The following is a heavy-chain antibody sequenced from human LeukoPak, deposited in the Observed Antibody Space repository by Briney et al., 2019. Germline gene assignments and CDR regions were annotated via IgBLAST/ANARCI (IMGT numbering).Heavy chain of an antibody. D-gene: IGHD1-26*01. CDR2: IYSGGST. V-gene: IGHV3-66*01. CDR3: ARDGRGSYLY. Sequence: SGGSLRLSCAASGFTVSSNYMGWVRQAPGKGLEWVSVIYSGGSTYYADSVKGRFTISRDNSKNTLYLQMNSLRAEDTAVYYCARDGRGSYLYWGQGTLVTVSS. J-gene: IGHJ4*02. CDR1: GFTVSSNY.